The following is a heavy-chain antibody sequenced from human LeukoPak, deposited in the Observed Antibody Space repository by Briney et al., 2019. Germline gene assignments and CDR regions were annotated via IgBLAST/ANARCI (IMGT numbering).Heavy chain of an antibody. CDR2: ISGSGGST. CDR1: GFTFSTYA. D-gene: IGHD3-22*01. V-gene: IGHV3-23*01. J-gene: IGHJ4*02. Sequence: GGSLRLSCAASGFTFSTYAMSWVRQAPGKGLEWVSAISGSGGSTYYADSVKGRFTISRDNSRNTLYLQMNSLRAEDTAVYYCAKGGSFYYDTSGYLYWGQGTLVTVSS. CDR3: AKGGSFYYDTSGYLY.